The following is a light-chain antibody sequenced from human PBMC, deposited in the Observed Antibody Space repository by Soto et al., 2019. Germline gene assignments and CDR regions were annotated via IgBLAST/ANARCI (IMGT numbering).Light chain of an antibody. Sequence: EFVLTQSPGKLSLSPGERATLSCRASQSISRSFLAWYQQKPRQAPRLLIYGASSRGTGIPDRFSGSGSGTDFTLTISRLEPEDFAVYYCQQYGSSPPLTFGGGTKVEIK. CDR1: QSISRSF. CDR3: QQYGSSPPLT. V-gene: IGKV3-20*01. CDR2: GAS. J-gene: IGKJ4*01.